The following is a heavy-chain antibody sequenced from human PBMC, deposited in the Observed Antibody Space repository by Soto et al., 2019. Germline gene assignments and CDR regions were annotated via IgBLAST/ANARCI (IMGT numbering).Heavy chain of an antibody. J-gene: IGHJ5*02. CDR3: TRYRWFDA. D-gene: IGHD3-16*02. CDR1: GFTFINYE. Sequence: GGSLRLSCAASGFTFINYEMNWARQAPGKGLEWISYISSRGTVKYHADSVKGRFTIPRENAKNSLYLQMNSLGAEDTAVYYCTRYRWFDAWGQGTLVTVSS. CDR2: ISSRGTVK. V-gene: IGHV3-48*03.